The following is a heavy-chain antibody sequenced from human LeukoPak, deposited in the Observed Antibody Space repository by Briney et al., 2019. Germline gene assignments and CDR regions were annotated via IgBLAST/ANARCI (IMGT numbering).Heavy chain of an antibody. CDR2: IYYSGST. V-gene: IGHV4-59*01. CDR3: ARSGAQSAEYFQH. J-gene: IGHJ1*01. CDR1: GGSFSGYY. Sequence: SETLSLTCAVYGGSFSGYYWSWIRQPPGKGLEWIGYIYYSGSTNYNPSLKSRVTISVDTSKNQFSLKLSSVTAADTAVYYCARSGAQSAEYFQHWGQGTLVTVSS.